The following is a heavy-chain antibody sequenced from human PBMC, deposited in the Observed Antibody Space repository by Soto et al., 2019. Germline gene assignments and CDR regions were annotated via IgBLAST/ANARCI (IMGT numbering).Heavy chain of an antibody. J-gene: IGHJ4*02. D-gene: IGHD3-9*01. V-gene: IGHV1-24*01. CDR1: GYTLTELS. Sequence: WASVKVSCKVSGYTLTELSMHWVRQAPGKGLEWMGGFDPEDGETIYAQKFQGRVTMTEDTSTDTAYMELSSLRSEDTAVYYCADGRYFGWPSLDCDYWGQGTLVTVSS. CDR2: FDPEDGET. CDR3: ADGRYFGWPSLDCDY.